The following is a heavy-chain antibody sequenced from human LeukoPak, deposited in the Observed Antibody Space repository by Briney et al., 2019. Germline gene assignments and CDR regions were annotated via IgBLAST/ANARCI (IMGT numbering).Heavy chain of an antibody. Sequence: PGGSLRLSCAASGFTFSSYGMSWVRQAPGKGLEWVSSISSSSSYIYYADSVKGRFTISRDNAKNSLYLQMNSLRAEDTAVYYCARDTSYYYDSSGGFDYWGQGTLVAVSS. J-gene: IGHJ4*02. V-gene: IGHV3-21*01. CDR1: GFTFSSYG. D-gene: IGHD3-22*01. CDR2: ISSSSSYI. CDR3: ARDTSYYYDSSGGFDY.